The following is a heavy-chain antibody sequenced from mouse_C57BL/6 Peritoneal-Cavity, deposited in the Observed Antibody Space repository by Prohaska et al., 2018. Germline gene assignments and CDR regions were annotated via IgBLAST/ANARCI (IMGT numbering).Heavy chain of an antibody. CDR1: GFTFSGFW. CDR3: MRYGSYWYFDV. D-gene: IGHD1-1*01. V-gene: IGHV11-2*01. CDR2: INSGGSAI. Sequence: EVQLLETGGGLVQPGGSRGLSCEGSGFTFSGFWMSWVRQTPGKTLEWIGDINSGGSAINYAPSIMDRVTIFRDNDKSTLYLQMSNVRSEDTATYFCMRYGSYWYFDVWGTGTTVTVSS. J-gene: IGHJ1*03.